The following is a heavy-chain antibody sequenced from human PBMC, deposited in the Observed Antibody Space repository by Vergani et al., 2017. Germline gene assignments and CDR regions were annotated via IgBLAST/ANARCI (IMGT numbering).Heavy chain of an antibody. CDR1: GYTFTGYY. J-gene: IGHJ4*02. CDR2: INPNSGGT. CDR3: ARDISDDSSGYYDY. Sequence: QVQLVQSGAEVKKPGASVKVSCKASGYTFTGYYMHWVRQAPGQGLEWMGWINPNSGGTNYAQKFQVWVPMTRDTSISTAYMELSRLRSDDTAVYYCARDISDDSSGYYDYWGQGTLVTVSS. D-gene: IGHD3-22*01. V-gene: IGHV1-2*04.